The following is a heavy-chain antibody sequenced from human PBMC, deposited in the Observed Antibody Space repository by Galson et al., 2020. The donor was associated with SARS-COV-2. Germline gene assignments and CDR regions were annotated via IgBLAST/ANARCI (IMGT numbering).Heavy chain of an antibody. D-gene: IGHD2-15*01. V-gene: IGHV2-70*11. CDR3: ARSRAYCSGGICYDFYYYGMDV. Sequence: SGPTLVKPTQTLTLTCRFSGFSLSTSGMCVSWIRQPPGKALEWLARIDWEDDKKFSTSLKTRLTISKDASKNQVVLTMTNVDPVDTATYYCARSRAYCSGGICYDFYYYGMDVWGRGTTVTVSS. CDR1: GFSLSTSGMC. CDR2: IDWEDDK. J-gene: IGHJ6*02.